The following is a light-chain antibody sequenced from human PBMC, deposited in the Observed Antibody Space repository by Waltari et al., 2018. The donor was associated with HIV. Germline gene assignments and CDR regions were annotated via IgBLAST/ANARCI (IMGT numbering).Light chain of an antibody. J-gene: IGLJ3*02. Sequence: QAGLTQPPSVSKGLGQTATPTCTGNDINVCCPGAAWLQPHQGHPPKLLSYRNNNRPSGISQRFSASRSGNTASLTVTGLQPEDEADYYCSAWDGSLAAWVFGGGTKLTVL. V-gene: IGLV10-54*04. CDR2: RNN. CDR3: SAWDGSLAAWV. CDR1: DINVCCPG.